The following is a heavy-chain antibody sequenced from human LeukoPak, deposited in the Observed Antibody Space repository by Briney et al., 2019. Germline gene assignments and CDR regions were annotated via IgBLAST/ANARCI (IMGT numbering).Heavy chain of an antibody. D-gene: IGHD6-25*01. J-gene: IGHJ4*02. CDR2: ISSNSSYI. CDR3: ARGQRPDY. Sequence: GGSLRLSCAASGFTFSTYTMNWVRQAPGKGLEWVSPISSNSSYIAYSDSVKGRFTISRDNAKNSLYLQMNSLRAEDTAVFYCARGQRPDYWGQGTLVTVSS. V-gene: IGHV3-21*01. CDR1: GFTFSTYT.